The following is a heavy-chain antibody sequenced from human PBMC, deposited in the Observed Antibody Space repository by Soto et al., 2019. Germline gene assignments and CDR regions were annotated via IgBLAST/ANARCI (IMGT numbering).Heavy chain of an antibody. Sequence: QVQLVESGGGVVQPGRSLRLSCAASGFTFSSYGMHWVRQAPGKGLEWVAVIWYDGSNKYYADSVKGRFTISRDNSKNTLYLQMDSLGAEDTAVYYCARVPDRYYYGSSGPTKGGGYFDLWGRGTLVTVSS. CDR1: GFTFSSYG. CDR2: IWYDGSNK. D-gene: IGHD3-22*01. V-gene: IGHV3-33*01. J-gene: IGHJ2*01. CDR3: ARVPDRYYYGSSGPTKGGGYFDL.